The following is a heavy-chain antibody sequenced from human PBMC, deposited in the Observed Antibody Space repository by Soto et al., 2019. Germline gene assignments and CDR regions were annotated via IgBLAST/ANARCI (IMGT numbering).Heavy chain of an antibody. CDR1: GFTFSSYE. D-gene: IGHD2-2*02. CDR2: ISSSGNTI. J-gene: IGHJ4*02. CDR3: ASRNTGGFDY. V-gene: IGHV3-48*03. Sequence: GGSLRLSCAASGFTFSSYEVNWVRQAPGKGLEWVSYISSSGNTIYYADSVKGRFTISRDNAKNSLYLQMNSLRVEDTAVYYCASRNTGGFDYRGQGTPVTVSS.